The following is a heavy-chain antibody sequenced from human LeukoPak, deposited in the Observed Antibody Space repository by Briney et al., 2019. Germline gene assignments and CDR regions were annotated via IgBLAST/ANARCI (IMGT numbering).Heavy chain of an antibody. CDR2: IRGSGGST. Sequence: PGGSLRLSCAASGFTFINYGMNWVRQAPGKGLEWVSAIRGSGGSTYYADSVKGRFTISRDNSKNTLYLQMNSLRAEDTAVYYCARDSRDFDYWGQGTLVTVSS. CDR3: ARDSRDFDY. J-gene: IGHJ4*02. CDR1: GFTFINYG. V-gene: IGHV3-23*01.